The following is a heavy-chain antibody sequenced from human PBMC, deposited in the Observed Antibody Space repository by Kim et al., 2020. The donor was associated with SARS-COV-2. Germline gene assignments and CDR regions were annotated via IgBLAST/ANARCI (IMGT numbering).Heavy chain of an antibody. V-gene: IGHV3-23*01. Sequence: GGSLRLSCAASGFTFSNFAMNWVRQAPGKGLDWVSGINYSGAGTSYADSVKGRFTISRDNSKNTLYLQMNSLRAEDTAVYYCVTGRGAAGTGNKVGDYWGQGTLVTVSS. CDR3: VTGRGAAGTGNKVGDY. CDR2: INYSGAGT. CDR1: GFTFSNFA. D-gene: IGHD1-1*01. J-gene: IGHJ4*02.